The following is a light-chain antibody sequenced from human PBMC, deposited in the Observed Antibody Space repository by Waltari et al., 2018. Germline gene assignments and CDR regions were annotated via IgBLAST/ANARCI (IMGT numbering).Light chain of an antibody. CDR2: NNN. CDR3: GVWDSSLSSVV. Sequence: QSVLTQPPSVSAAPGQRVTISCSGSGSNIGSNYVSWYQHFPGTAPKLLIYNNNQRPSGIPDRFSGSTSDTSATLAITGLQTGDEADYHCGVWDSSLSSVVVGGGTKLTVL. J-gene: IGLJ2*01. CDR1: GSNIGSNY. V-gene: IGLV1-51*01.